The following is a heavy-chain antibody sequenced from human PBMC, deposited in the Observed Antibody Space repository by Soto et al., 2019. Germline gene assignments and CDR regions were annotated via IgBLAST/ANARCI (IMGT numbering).Heavy chain of an antibody. Sequence: GESLKISCKASGYSFSSWWIGWVRQMPGKGLEWMGIIYPGDSDTRYSPSFQGQVTISADRSISTAYLQWSSLKASDTAMYYCARLGIAAAGNPGPWGQGTLVTVSS. D-gene: IGHD6-13*01. CDR3: ARLGIAAAGNPGP. CDR1: GYSFSSWW. V-gene: IGHV5-51*01. J-gene: IGHJ5*02. CDR2: IYPGDSDT.